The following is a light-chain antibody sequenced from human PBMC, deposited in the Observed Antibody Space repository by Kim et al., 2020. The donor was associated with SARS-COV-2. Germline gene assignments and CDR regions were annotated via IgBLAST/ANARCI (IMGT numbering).Light chain of an antibody. CDR2: QDS. CDR3: QPWYSSTRVV. J-gene: IGLJ2*01. Sequence: SYELTQPPSVSVSPGQTASITCSGDKLGDKYACWYQQKPGQSPVLVIYQDSKRPSGIPERFSGSTSGNTATLTIIGTQAMDEADYYCQPWYSSTRVVFGG. CDR1: KLGDKY. V-gene: IGLV3-1*01.